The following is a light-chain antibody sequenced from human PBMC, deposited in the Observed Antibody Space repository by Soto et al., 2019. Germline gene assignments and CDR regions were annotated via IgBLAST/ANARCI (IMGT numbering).Light chain of an antibody. CDR1: RSISSSY. J-gene: IGKJ2*01. CDR3: QQYGSSLMYT. V-gene: IGKV3-20*01. CDR2: GAS. Sequence: DIVMTQSPGTLSLSPGERATLSCWASRSISSSYLAWYQQKPGQAPRLLIYGASNSATGIPDRFSGSGSGTDFTLTISRLETEDFAVYYCQQYGSSLMYTFGQGTKLEIK.